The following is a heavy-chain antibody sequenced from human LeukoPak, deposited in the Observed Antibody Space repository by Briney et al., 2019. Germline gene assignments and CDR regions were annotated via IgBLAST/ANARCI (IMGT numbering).Heavy chain of an antibody. CDR1: GGSISSSSYY. J-gene: IGHJ4*02. CDR2: IYYSGST. V-gene: IGHV4-39*07. Sequence: SETLSLTCTVSGGSISSSSYYWGWIRQPPGKGLEWIGSIYYSGSTNYNPSLKSRVTISVDTSKNQFSLKLSSVTAADTAVYYCARGDLGYSSGWYFDYWGQGTLVTVSS. CDR3: ARGDLGYSSGWYFDY. D-gene: IGHD6-19*01.